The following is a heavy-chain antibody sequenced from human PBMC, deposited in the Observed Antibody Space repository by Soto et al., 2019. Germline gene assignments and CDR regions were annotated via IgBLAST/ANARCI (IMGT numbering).Heavy chain of an antibody. CDR1: GNNLTSYY. Sequence: QVQLVQSGAEVKKPGASVKISCKASGNNLTSYYVHWVRQAPGQGLEWMGIINPSDGTTSYAQKLQGRGTMTSDTSTSTVYMELSSLRSEDTAVYFCARDAVVGTTTRSHFDYWGQGTLVTVSS. CDR3: ARDAVVGTTTRSHFDY. V-gene: IGHV1-46*01. J-gene: IGHJ4*02. CDR2: INPSDGTT. D-gene: IGHD3-22*01.